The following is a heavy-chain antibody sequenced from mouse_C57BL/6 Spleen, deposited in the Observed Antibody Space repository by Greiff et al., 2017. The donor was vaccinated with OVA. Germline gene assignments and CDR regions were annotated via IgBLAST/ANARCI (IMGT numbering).Heavy chain of an antibody. CDR1: GYTFTDYE. Sequence: QVQLQQSGAELVRPGASVTLSCKASGYTFTDYEMHWVKQTPVHGLEWIGAIDPETGGTAYNQKFTGKAILTADKSSSTAYMELRSLTSEDSAVYYCTRQKGYFDYWGQGTTLTVSS. V-gene: IGHV1-15*01. CDR2: IDPETGGT. CDR3: TRQKGYFDY. J-gene: IGHJ2*01.